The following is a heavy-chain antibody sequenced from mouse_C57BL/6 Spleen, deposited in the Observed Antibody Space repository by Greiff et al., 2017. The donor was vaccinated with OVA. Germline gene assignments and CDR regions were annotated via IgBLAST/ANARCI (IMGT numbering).Heavy chain of an antibody. J-gene: IGHJ2*01. CDR1: GYTFTSYW. Sequence: QVHVKQSGAELAKPGASVKLSCKASGYTFTSYWMHWVKQRPGQGLEWIGYINPSSGYTKDNQKFKDKATLTADKSSSTAYMQLSSLTYEDSAVYYGARDYGSSYLVVYFDYWGQGTTLTVSS. CDR3: ARDYGSSYLVVYFDY. CDR2: INPSSGYT. V-gene: IGHV1-7*01. D-gene: IGHD1-1*01.